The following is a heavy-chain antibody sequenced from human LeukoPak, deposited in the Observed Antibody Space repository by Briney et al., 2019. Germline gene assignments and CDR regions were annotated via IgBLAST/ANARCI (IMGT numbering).Heavy chain of an antibody. CDR2: ISSSGDTI. V-gene: IGHV3-48*03. Sequence: GGSLRLSCAASGFTFSSYEMNWVRQAPGKGLEWVSYISSSGDTIYYADSVKGRFTISRDNAESSLYLQMNSLRAEDTAVYYCARGHWGLDYWGRGTLVTVSS. CDR3: ARGHWGLDY. J-gene: IGHJ4*02. D-gene: IGHD7-27*01. CDR1: GFTFSSYE.